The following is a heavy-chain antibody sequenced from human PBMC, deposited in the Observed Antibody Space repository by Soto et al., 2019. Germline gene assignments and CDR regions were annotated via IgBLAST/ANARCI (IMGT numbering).Heavy chain of an antibody. D-gene: IGHD3-10*01. Sequence: QITLKESGPTLVKPTQTLTLTCTFSGISLSTSGVGVGWIRQPPGKALEWLAIIYWNDDKHYSPSLKSRLTITKDTAKNQVALTMTNMHPVDTATYYCAHRRVGKGHDYWGQGTLVTVSS. CDR1: GISLSTSGVG. J-gene: IGHJ4*02. V-gene: IGHV2-5*01. CDR2: IYWNDDK. CDR3: AHRRVGKGHDY.